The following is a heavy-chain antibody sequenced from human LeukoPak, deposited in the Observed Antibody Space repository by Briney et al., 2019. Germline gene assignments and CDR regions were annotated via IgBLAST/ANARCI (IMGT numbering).Heavy chain of an antibody. CDR1: GFTLTSYA. V-gene: IGHV3-23*01. Sequence: GRSMRLSCAASGFTLTSYAMSWVRQAQGKVLEWDSAISGSGGSTYYADSVKGRFTISRDNSKNALYLQMNSLRAEDTAVYYCAKIEGYDSSGYYYVGPYFDYWGQGTLVTVSS. CDR2: ISGSGGST. D-gene: IGHD3-22*01. CDR3: AKIEGYDSSGYYYVGPYFDY. J-gene: IGHJ4*02.